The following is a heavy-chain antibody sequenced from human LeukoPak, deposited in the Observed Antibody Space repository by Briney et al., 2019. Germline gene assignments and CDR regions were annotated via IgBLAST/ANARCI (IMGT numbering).Heavy chain of an antibody. CDR3: ARGRSITLLRGVAMSDGFDF. CDR2: IDTSGSYI. CDR1: GFTFTSYG. Sequence: TGGSLRLSCTASGFTFTSYGMNWVRQAPGKGLEWVSFIDTSGSYIYYGDSLKGRVTISRDNAKNSLYLQMNGLRAEDTAVYYCARGRSITLLRGVAMSDGFDFWGQGAMVTVSS. V-gene: IGHV3-21*01. J-gene: IGHJ3*01. D-gene: IGHD3-10*01.